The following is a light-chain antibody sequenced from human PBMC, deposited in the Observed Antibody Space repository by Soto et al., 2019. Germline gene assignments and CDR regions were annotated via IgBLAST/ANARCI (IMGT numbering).Light chain of an antibody. CDR3: QQRSNWPLT. CDR2: DTS. CDR1: QSVSSF. Sequence: EIVLTQSPATLSLSPGKRATLSCRASQSVSSFLAWYQQKPGLAPRLLIYDTSNRAGGIPVRFSGSGSGTDFTLTISSLEPDDFAVYYCQQRSNWPLTFGGGTKVEIK. V-gene: IGKV3-11*01. J-gene: IGKJ4*01.